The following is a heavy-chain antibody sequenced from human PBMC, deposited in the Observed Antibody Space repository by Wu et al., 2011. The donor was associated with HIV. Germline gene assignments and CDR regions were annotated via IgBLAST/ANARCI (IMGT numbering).Heavy chain of an antibody. J-gene: IGHJ4*02. CDR2: IIPIFGTA. V-gene: IGHV1-69*06. CDR3: ATDPTIAVAGTKSF. CDR1: KYNFSGYY. Sequence: QVQLVQSGAEVKKPGASVKVSCKASKYNFSGYYMHWVRQAPGQGLEWMGRIIPIFGTAIYAHKFQGRLTITADKSSNTASMELTSLKSEDTAVYYCATDPTIAVAGTKSFWGRGTLVSVSS. D-gene: IGHD6-19*01.